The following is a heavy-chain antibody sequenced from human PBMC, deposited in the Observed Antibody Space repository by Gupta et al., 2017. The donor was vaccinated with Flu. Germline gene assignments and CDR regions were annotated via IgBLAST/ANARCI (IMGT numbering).Heavy chain of an antibody. CDR1: GGSISSSSYY. Sequence: QLQLQESGPGLVKPSETLSLTCTVSGGSISSSSYYWGWIRQPPGKGLEWIGSIYYSGSTYYNPSRKRRVTISVDTSKNQFARKLSSVTAAETAVYDCARQADSSGWYVGIYYFDYGGQGTLVTVSS. CDR2: IYYSGST. J-gene: IGHJ4*02. CDR3: ARQADSSGWYVGIYYFDY. V-gene: IGHV4-39*01. D-gene: IGHD6-19*01.